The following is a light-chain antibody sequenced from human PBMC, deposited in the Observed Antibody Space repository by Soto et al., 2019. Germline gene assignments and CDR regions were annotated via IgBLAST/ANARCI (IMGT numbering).Light chain of an antibody. V-gene: IGLV2-14*01. CDR3: SSYTSSSTLVV. Sequence: QSALTQPASVSGSPXXSXXXXXXXXXXXXGGYNYVSWYQQHPGKAPKLMIYDVSNRPSGVSNRFSGSKSGNTASLTISGLQAEDEADYYCSSYTSSSTLVVFGGGTKLTVL. CDR2: DVS. J-gene: IGLJ2*01. CDR1: XXXXGGYNY.